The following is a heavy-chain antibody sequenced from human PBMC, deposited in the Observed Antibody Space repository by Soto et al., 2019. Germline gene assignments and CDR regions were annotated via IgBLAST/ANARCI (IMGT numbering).Heavy chain of an antibody. Sequence: GRSLRLSCAASVFTFSTYAMSCVRQAPGKGLEWVSANSGSGGSTYYADSVKGRFTISRDNSKNTVYLQMSSLRAEDTAVYYCAKAGSSGYYYVAYYYGMDVWGQGTTVTVSS. D-gene: IGHD3-22*01. CDR3: AKAGSSGYYYVAYYYGMDV. CDR1: VFTFSTYA. V-gene: IGHV3-23*01. CDR2: NSGSGGST. J-gene: IGHJ6*02.